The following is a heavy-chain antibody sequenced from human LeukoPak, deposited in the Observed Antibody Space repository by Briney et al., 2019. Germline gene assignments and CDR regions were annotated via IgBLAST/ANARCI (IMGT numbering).Heavy chain of an antibody. CDR2: IYYSGST. CDR1: GGSISSSSYY. CDR3: ARPGKSGMTTVTTRAFDI. J-gene: IGHJ3*02. V-gene: IGHV4-39*01. D-gene: IGHD4-17*01. Sequence: SETLSLTCTVSGGSISSSSYYWGWIRQPPGKGLEWIGSIYYSGSTYYNPSLKSRVTISVDTSKNQFSLKLSSVTAADTAVYYCARPGKSGMTTVTTRAFDIWGQGTMVTVSS.